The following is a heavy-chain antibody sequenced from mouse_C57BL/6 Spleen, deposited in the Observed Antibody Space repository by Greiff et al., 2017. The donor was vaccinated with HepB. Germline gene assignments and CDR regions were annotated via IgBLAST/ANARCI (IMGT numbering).Heavy chain of an antibody. V-gene: IGHV1-81*01. CDR2: IYPRSGNT. CDR3: ARQDYDGAWFAY. CDR1: GYTFPSYG. D-gene: IGHD2-4*01. Sequence: VQLQQSGAELARPGASVKLSCKASGYTFPSYGISWVKQRTGQGLEWIGEIYPRSGNTYYNEKFKGKATLTADKSSSTAYMELRSLTSEDSAVYFCARQDYDGAWFAYWGQGTLVTVSA. J-gene: IGHJ3*01.